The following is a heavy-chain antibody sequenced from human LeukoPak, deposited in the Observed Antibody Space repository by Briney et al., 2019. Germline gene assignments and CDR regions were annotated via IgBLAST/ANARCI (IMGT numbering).Heavy chain of an antibody. CDR2: IYYSGST. D-gene: IGHD5-18*01. V-gene: IGHV4-30-4*01. Sequence: SETLSLTCTVSGGSISSGDYYWSWIRQPPGRGLEWIGYIYYSGSTNYNPSLKSRVTISVDTSKNQFSLKLSSVTAADTAVYYCARDQEYSYGYDYWGQGTLVTVSS. J-gene: IGHJ4*02. CDR1: GGSISSGDYY. CDR3: ARDQEYSYGYDY.